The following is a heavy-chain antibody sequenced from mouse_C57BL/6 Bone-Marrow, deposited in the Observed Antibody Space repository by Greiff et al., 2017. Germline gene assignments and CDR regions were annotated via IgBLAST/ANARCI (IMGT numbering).Heavy chain of an antibody. D-gene: IGHD2-1*01. CDR2: ISSGGSYT. J-gene: IGHJ3*01. CDR1: GFTFSSYG. V-gene: IGHV5-6*01. CDR3: ASYYWCAY. Sequence: EVKLVESGGDLVKPGGSLKLSCAASGFTFSSYGMSWVRQTPDKRLEWVATISSGGSYTYYPDSVKGRFTISRDNAKNTLYLQMSSLKSEDTAMYYCASYYWCAYWGQGTLVTVSA.